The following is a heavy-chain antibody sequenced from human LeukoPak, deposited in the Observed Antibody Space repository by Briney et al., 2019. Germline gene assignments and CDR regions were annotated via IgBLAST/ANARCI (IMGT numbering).Heavy chain of an antibody. CDR1: GGTFSSYA. CDR2: IIPIFGTA. V-gene: IGHV1-69*13. CDR3: AREYCSSTSCYGFDY. J-gene: IGHJ4*02. D-gene: IGHD2-2*01. Sequence: ASVTVSCTASGGTFSSYAISWVRQAPGQGLEWMGGIIPIFGTANYAQKFQGRVTITADESTSTAYMELSSLRSEDTAVYYCAREYCSSTSCYGFDYWGQGTLVTVSS.